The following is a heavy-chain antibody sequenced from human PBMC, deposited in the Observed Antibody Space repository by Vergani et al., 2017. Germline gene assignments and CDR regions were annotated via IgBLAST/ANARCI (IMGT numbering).Heavy chain of an antibody. V-gene: IGHV5-51*01. J-gene: IGHJ4*02. CDR3: ARLPRSRRGMSLEY. D-gene: IGHD3-10*01. Sequence: EVRLVQSGPEVKKPGESVKISCETSGYTFTNYWVAWVRQRPGKGLDWMGLIFPGDADTRYSPSFEGQVTISADTSTSTAYVQWPSLKASDTAVYFCARLPRSRRGMSLEYWGQGTLVTVSS. CDR1: GYTFTNYW. CDR2: IFPGDADT.